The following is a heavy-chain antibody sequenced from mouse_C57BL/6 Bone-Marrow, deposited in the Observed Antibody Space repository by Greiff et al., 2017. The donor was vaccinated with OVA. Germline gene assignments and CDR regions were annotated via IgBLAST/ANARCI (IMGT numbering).Heavy chain of an antibody. CDR2: ISSGGSYT. Sequence: EVNLVESGGDLVKPGGSLKLSCAASGFTFSSYGMSWVRQTPDKRLEWVATISSGGSYTYYPDSVKGRFTISRDNAKNTLYLQMSSLKSEDTAMYYCARRYSNYLFAYWGQGTLVTVSA. CDR1: GFTFSSYG. CDR3: ARRYSNYLFAY. J-gene: IGHJ3*01. D-gene: IGHD2-5*01. V-gene: IGHV5-6*01.